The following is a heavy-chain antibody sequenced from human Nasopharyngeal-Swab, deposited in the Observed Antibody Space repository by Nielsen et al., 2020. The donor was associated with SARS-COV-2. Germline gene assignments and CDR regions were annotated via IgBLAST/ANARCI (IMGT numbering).Heavy chain of an antibody. Sequence: GESLKISCAASGFTFSSYAMSWVRQAPWKGLEWVSAISGSGGSTYYADSVKGRFTISRDNSKNTLYLQMNSLRAEDTAVYYCAKDHRSREDYYGSGSYYHYYFDYWGQGTLVTVSS. CDR2: ISGSGGST. V-gene: IGHV3-23*01. J-gene: IGHJ4*02. CDR3: AKDHRSREDYYGSGSYYHYYFDY. D-gene: IGHD3-10*01. CDR1: GFTFSSYA.